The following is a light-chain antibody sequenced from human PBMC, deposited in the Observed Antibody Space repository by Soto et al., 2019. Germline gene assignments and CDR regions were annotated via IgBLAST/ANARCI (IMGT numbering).Light chain of an antibody. J-gene: IGKJ1*01. V-gene: IGKV1-5*01. Sequence: DIQMTQSPSTLSASVGDRVTITCRASQSISSWLAWYQQKPGKAPKLLVYDASSLESGVPSRFSGSGSGTEFTLTISSLQPDDFANYYCQQYNSYSPFGQGTKVDIK. CDR1: QSISSW. CDR3: QQYNSYSP. CDR2: DAS.